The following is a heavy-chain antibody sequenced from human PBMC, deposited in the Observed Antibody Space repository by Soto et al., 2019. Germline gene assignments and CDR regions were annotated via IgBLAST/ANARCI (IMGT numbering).Heavy chain of an antibody. CDR1: GYHFSSHG. CDR3: ARDPHEYWTSYWFDP. V-gene: IGHV1-18*04. CDR2: ISAYNGNT. J-gene: IGHJ5*02. Sequence: QVQLVQSGVEVKKPGASVKISCKASGYHFSSHGISWVRRAPGQGLEWMGWISAYNGNTHYVQKFQERVTMTTDTSTSTAYMELRSLRSDDTAVYYCARDPHEYWTSYWFDPWGQGTLVTVSS. D-gene: IGHD3-3*01.